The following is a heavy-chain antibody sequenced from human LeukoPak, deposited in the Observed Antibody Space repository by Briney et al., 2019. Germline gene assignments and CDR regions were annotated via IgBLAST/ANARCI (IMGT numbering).Heavy chain of an antibody. D-gene: IGHD3-22*01. V-gene: IGHV3-33*06. CDR1: GFTFSSYG. J-gene: IGHJ4*02. CDR2: IWYDGSNK. CDR3: AKERYWGDYYDSSGSALDY. Sequence: GGSLRLSCAASGFTFSSYGMHWVRQAPGKGLEWVAVIWYDGSNKYYADSVKGRFTIPRDNSKNTLYLQMNSLRAEDTAVYYCAKERYWGDYYDSSGSALDYWGQGTLVTVSS.